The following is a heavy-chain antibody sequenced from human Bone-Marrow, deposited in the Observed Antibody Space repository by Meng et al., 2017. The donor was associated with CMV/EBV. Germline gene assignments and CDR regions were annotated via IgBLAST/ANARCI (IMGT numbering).Heavy chain of an antibody. J-gene: IGHJ5*02. CDR1: GGSISSGGYY. Sequence: LRLSCTVSGGSISSGGYYWSWIRQHPGKGLEWIGYIYYSGSTYYNPSLKSRVTISVDTSKNQFSLKLSSVTAADTAVYYCARGTWELPSSNWFDPWGQGNLVNVPS. V-gene: IGHV4-31*03. CDR3: ARGTWELPSSNWFDP. D-gene: IGHD1-26*01. CDR2: IYYSGST.